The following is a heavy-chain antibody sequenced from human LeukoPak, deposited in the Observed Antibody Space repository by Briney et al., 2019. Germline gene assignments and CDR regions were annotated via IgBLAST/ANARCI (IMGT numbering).Heavy chain of an antibody. CDR3: ARRRFGYRSTVATRGVYFDY. J-gene: IGHJ4*02. CDR2: IYPGDSDT. V-gene: IGHV5-51*01. D-gene: IGHD4-23*01. CDR1: GYSYTSYW. Sequence: GESLKISCKGSGYSYTSYWIGWVRQMPGKGLEWMGIIYPGDSDTRHSPSFQGQVTISADKSISTAYLQWSSLKASDTAMYYCARRRFGYRSTVATRGVYFDYWGQGTLVTVSS.